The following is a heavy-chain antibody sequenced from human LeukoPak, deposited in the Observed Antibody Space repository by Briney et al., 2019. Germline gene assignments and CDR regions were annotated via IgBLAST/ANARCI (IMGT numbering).Heavy chain of an antibody. CDR3: ARRTEKHRRDYSSGWYGIGGFDY. D-gene: IGHD6-19*01. V-gene: IGHV4-31*03. Sequence: PSQTLSLTCTVSGGSISSGGYYWSWIRQHPGKGLEWIGYIYCSGSTYYNPSLKSRVTISVDTSKNQFSLKLSSVTAADTAVYYCARRTEKHRRDYSSGWYGIGGFDYWDQGTLVTVSS. CDR1: GGSISSGGYY. CDR2: IYCSGST. J-gene: IGHJ4*02.